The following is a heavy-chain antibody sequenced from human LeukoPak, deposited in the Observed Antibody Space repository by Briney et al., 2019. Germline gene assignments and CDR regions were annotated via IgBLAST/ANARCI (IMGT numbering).Heavy chain of an antibody. J-gene: IGHJ6*02. CDR3: ARHENPDAIQPYGMDV. CDR1: GGSISSSSYY. V-gene: IGHV4-39*01. CDR2: IYYSGST. D-gene: IGHD1-1*01. Sequence: PSETLSLTCTVSGGSISSSSYYWGWIRQPPGKGLEWIGSIYYSGSTYYNPSLKSRVTISVDTSKNQFSLKLSSVTAADTAVYYCARHENPDAIQPYGMDVWGQGTTVTVSS.